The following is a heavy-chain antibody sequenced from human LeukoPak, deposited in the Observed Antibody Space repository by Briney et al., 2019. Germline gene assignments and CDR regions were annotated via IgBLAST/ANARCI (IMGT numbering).Heavy chain of an antibody. J-gene: IGHJ6*01. V-gene: IGHV3-7*05. CDR2: IKGDGSEK. CDR1: GFTFSPYW. CDR3: ARLGYYFAMDV. Sequence: GGSLRLSCAASGFTFSPYWMAWVRQAPGKGLQWVASIKGDGSEKYYVDSVKGRFTISRDNAEKSLYLQIVSLRAEDTAVYYCARLGYYFAMDVWGQGTTVTV.